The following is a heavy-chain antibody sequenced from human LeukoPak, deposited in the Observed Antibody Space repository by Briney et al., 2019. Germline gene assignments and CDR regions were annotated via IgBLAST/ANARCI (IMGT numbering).Heavy chain of an antibody. J-gene: IGHJ3*02. V-gene: IGHV3-9*03. CDR1: GFTFDDYA. D-gene: IGHD6-6*01. CDR2: ISWNSGSI. CDR3: AKDMGGGGGSSAGPFTFAFDI. Sequence: PGGSLRLSCAASGFTFDDYAMHWVRQAPGKGLEWVSGISWNSGSIGYADSVKGRFTISRDNAKNSLYLQMNSLRAEDMALYYCAKDMGGGGGSSAGPFTFAFDIWGQGTMVTVSS.